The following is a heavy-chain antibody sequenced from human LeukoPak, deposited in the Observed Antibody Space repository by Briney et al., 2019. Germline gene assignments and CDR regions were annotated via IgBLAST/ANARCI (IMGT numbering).Heavy chain of an antibody. Sequence: GGSLRLSCAVSGITLSNYGMSWVRQAPGKGLEWVAGISDSGGRTNYADSVKGRFTISRDNPKNTLYLQMNSLRAEDTAVYYCAKGVAVASPYYFDYWGQGTLVTVSS. D-gene: IGHD6-19*01. CDR2: ISDSGGRT. CDR3: AKGVAVASPYYFDY. V-gene: IGHV3-23*01. J-gene: IGHJ4*02. CDR1: GITLSNYG.